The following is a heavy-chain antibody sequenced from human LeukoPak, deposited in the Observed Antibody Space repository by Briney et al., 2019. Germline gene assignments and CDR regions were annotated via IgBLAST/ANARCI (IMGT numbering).Heavy chain of an antibody. Sequence: SETLSLTCAIYGGSVSGYYWGSIRQPPGKGLEWIGEIKHSGSTNYNPSLKSRVTISVDTSKNQVCLKLGSVTAPDTALYCWGITRRGDYWGQGTLVTVSS. CDR2: IKHSGST. V-gene: IGHV4-34*01. J-gene: IGHJ4*02. CDR3: GITRRGDY. D-gene: IGHD3-3*01. CDR1: GGSVSGYY.